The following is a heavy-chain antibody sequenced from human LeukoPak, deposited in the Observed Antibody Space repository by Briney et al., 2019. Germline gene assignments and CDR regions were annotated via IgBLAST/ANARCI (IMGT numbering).Heavy chain of an antibody. V-gene: IGHV4-38-2*02. CDR1: GYSISSDYY. CDR2: IYRSGRT. Sequence: PSETLSLTRAVSGYSISSDYYWGWIRQPPGRGLEWIASIYRSGRTYYNPSLKSRVTISLDTSKNQFSLKVNSVTAADTAVYFCARDRGGGSSPIDYWGQGTLVTVSS. J-gene: IGHJ4*02. D-gene: IGHD6-6*01. CDR3: ARDRGGGSSPIDY.